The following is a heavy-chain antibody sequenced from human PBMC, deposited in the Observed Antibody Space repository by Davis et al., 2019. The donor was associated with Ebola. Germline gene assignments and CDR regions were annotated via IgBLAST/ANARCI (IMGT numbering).Heavy chain of an antibody. CDR2: IIPIFGTA. Sequence: VKVSCKASGGTFSSYAISWVRQAPGQGLEWMGGIIPIFGTANYAQKFQGRVTITADKSTSTAYMELSSLRSEDTAVYYCARKPTLAADLYYYGMDVWGQGTTVTVSS. V-gene: IGHV1-69*06. CDR1: GGTFSSYA. D-gene: IGHD6-13*01. CDR3: ARKPTLAADLYYYGMDV. J-gene: IGHJ6*02.